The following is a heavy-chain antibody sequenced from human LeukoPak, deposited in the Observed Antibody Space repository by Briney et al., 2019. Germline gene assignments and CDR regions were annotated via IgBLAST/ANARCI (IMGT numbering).Heavy chain of an antibody. CDR3: TYSSSWYWFDY. CDR2: ISGSGGST. J-gene: IGHJ4*02. V-gene: IGHV3-23*01. Sequence: GGSLRLSCAASGFTFSSYAMSWVRQAPGKGLEWVSAISGSGGSTYYADSVKGRFTISRDNSKNTLYLQMNSLRAEDTAVYYCTYSSSWYWFDYWGQGTLVIVSS. D-gene: IGHD6-13*01. CDR1: GFTFSSYA.